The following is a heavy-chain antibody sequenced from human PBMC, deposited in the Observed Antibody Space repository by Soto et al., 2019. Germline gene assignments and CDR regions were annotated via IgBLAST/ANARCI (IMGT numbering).Heavy chain of an antibody. CDR1: GGSISSYY. CDR2: ICYSGST. Sequence: PSETLSLTCTVAGGSISSYYWSWIRQPPGKGLEWIGYICYSGSTNYNPSLKSRVTISEDTSKNQFSLKLSSVTAADTAVYYCARSGYCSSTSCYRDFDYWGQGTLVTVSS. CDR3: ARSGYCSSTSCYRDFDY. J-gene: IGHJ4*02. V-gene: IGHV4-59*01. D-gene: IGHD2-2*03.